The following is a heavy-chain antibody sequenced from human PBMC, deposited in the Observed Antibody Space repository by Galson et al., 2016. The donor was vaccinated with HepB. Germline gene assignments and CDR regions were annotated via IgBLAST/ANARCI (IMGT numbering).Heavy chain of an antibody. D-gene: IGHD1-26*01. CDR3: ARGRGATRLNYFDY. V-gene: IGHV3-7*01. J-gene: IGHJ4*02. Sequence: SLRLSCAASGFTFSSYWMSWVRQAPGKGLEWVANIKQDGSEKYYVDSVKGRFTVSRDNAKSSLYLQMNSLRAEDTAVYYFARGRGATRLNYFDYWGQGTLVTVSS. CDR2: IKQDGSEK. CDR1: GFTFSSYW.